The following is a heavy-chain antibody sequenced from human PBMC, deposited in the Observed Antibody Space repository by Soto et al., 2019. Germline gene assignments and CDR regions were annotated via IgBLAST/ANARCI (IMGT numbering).Heavy chain of an antibody. D-gene: IGHD6-19*01. J-gene: IGHJ4*02. CDR3: ASRSAVYSSGWYGLDY. CDR2: ISSSGSTI. CDR1: GFTFSDYY. Sequence: TGGSLRLSCAASGFTFSDYYMSWIRQAPGKGLEWVSYISSSGSTIYYADSVKGRFTISRDNAKNSLYLQMNSLRAEDTAVYYCASRSAVYSSGWYGLDYWGQGTLVTVAS. V-gene: IGHV3-11*01.